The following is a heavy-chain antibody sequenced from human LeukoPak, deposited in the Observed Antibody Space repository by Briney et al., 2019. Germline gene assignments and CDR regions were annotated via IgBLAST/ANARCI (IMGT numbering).Heavy chain of an antibody. CDR2: INHSGST. D-gene: IGHD2-15*01. CDR3: ARTGAVVAATFDY. V-gene: IGHV4-34*01. J-gene: IGHJ4*02. CDR1: GGSFSGYY. Sequence: SETLSLTCAVYGGSFSGYYWSWIRQPPGKGLEWIGEINHSGSTNYNPSLKSRVTISVDTSKNQFSLKLSSVTAADTAVYYCARTGAVVAATFDYWGQGTLVTVSS.